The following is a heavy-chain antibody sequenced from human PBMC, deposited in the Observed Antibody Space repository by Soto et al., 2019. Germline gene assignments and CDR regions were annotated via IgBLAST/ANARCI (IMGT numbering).Heavy chain of an antibody. Sequence: QVQLQESGPGLVKPSETLSLTCTVSGGSISSYYWSWIRQPPGKGLEWIGYIYYSGSTNYNPSLKSRVTISVDTAKNQFSLKLSSVSAADTGVYYCARLWGGSVDSWGQGTLVTVSS. CDR1: GGSISSYY. V-gene: IGHV4-59*08. D-gene: IGHD3-16*01. CDR3: ARLWGGSVDS. J-gene: IGHJ4*02. CDR2: IYYSGST.